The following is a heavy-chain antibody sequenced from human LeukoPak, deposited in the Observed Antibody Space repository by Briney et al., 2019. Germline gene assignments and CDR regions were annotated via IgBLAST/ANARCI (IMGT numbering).Heavy chain of an antibody. CDR2: INHSGST. CDR1: GGSFSGYY. V-gene: IGHV4-34*01. Sequence: SETLSLTCAVYGGSFSGYYWSWIRQPPGKGLEWIGEINHSGSTNYNPSLKSRVTISVDTSKNQFSLKLSSVTAADTAVYYCARGSGQLNYYYYYYMDVWGRGTTVTVSS. J-gene: IGHJ6*03. CDR3: ARGSGQLNYYYYYYMDV. D-gene: IGHD2-2*01.